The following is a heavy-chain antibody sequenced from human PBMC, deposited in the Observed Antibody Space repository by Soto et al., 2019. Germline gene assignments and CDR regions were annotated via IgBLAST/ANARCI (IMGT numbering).Heavy chain of an antibody. CDR2: ISATGGST. Sequence: GGSLRLSCAASGFRLNNYAMNWVRQAPGKGLEWVATISATGGSTYYADSVKGRFTISRDNSKNTLYLQMNGLRVEDTAVYYCAKDRLAGNFDYWGQGTQVTVSS. CDR3: AKDRLAGNFDY. V-gene: IGHV3-23*01. CDR1: GFRLNNYA. J-gene: IGHJ4*02.